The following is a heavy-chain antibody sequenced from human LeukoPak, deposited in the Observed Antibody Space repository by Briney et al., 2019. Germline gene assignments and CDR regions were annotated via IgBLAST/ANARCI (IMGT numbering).Heavy chain of an antibody. D-gene: IGHD6-13*01. J-gene: IGHJ6*02. CDR3: ARGRIAAAGTGPYYYGMDV. CDR2: IYYSGST. V-gene: IGHV4-59*01. Sequence: SETLSLTCTVSGGSISSYYWGWIRQPPGKGLEWIGYIYYSGSTNYNPSLKSRVTISVDTSKNQFSLKLSSVTAADTAVYYCARGRIAAAGTGPYYYGMDVSGQGTTVTVSS. CDR1: GGSISSYY.